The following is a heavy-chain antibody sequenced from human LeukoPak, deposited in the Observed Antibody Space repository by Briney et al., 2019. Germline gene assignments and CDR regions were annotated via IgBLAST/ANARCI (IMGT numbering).Heavy chain of an antibody. V-gene: IGHV3-74*01. Sequence: GGSLRLSCAASGFTFSSYWMHWVRQAPGKGLVWVSRIKSDGSSTSYADPVKGRFTISRDNAKNTLYLQVNSLRAEDTAVYYCARDRGDYFDYWGQGTLVTVSS. CDR3: ARDRGDYFDY. J-gene: IGHJ4*02. D-gene: IGHD3-10*01. CDR2: IKSDGSST. CDR1: GFTFSSYW.